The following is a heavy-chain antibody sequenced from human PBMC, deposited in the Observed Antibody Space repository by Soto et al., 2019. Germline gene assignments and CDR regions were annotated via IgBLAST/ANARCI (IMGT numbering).Heavy chain of an antibody. CDR2: ISTGSASI. CDR1: GFTFSSYG. D-gene: IGHD6-6*01. J-gene: IGHJ2*01. V-gene: IGHV3-48*02. CDR3: ARDSASYSSSSGSYWYLDL. Sequence: EVQLVESGGGLAQPGGSLRLSCAASGFTFSSYGMNWVRQAPGKGLKWVSYISTGSASIYYADSVKGRFTISRDNAKNSLFLQMNSLRDGDTAVYYCARDSASYSSSSGSYWYLDLWGRGTLVTVSS.